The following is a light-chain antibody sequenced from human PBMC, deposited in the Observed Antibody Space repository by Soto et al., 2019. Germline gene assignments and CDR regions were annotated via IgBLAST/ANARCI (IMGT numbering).Light chain of an antibody. V-gene: IGKV3-15*01. CDR2: GAS. CDR1: QSVATN. Sequence: EIVMTQSPSTLSVSPVESATLSCMASQSVATNLAWYQQKPGQPPRLLIYGASTRATGIPARFSGSGSGTEFTLTISSLQSVDFAVYSCQQYNNWPWTFGQGTKVDI. J-gene: IGKJ1*01. CDR3: QQYNNWPWT.